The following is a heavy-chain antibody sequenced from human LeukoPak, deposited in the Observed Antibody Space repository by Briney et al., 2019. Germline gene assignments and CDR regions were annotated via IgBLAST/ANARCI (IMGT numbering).Heavy chain of an antibody. Sequence: PGGSLRLSWAASGFNFSSYAMHWVRQAAGEGLEYVSSISSNGGSTYYANSEKGRFTISRDNSKYTLYLQMGSLRPDNMAGYYCARGSGGIPMTGAGDWGQGTLVTVSS. CDR1: GFNFSSYA. CDR2: ISSNGGST. CDR3: ARGSGGIPMTGAGD. D-gene: IGHD6-19*01. J-gene: IGHJ4*02. V-gene: IGHV3-64*01.